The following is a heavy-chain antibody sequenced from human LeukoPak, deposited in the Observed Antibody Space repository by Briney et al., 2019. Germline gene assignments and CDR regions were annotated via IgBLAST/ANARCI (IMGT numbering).Heavy chain of an antibody. CDR2: ISSSSSYI. CDR1: GFTFSSYS. CDR3: ARGRSGSHYFDY. Sequence: PGGSLRLSCAASGFTFSSYSMNWVRQAPGKGLEWVSSISSSSSYIYYADSVKGRFTISRDNAKNSLYLQMNSLRAEDTAVYYCARGRSGSHYFDYWGQGTLVTVSS. V-gene: IGHV3-21*01. J-gene: IGHJ4*02. D-gene: IGHD1-26*01.